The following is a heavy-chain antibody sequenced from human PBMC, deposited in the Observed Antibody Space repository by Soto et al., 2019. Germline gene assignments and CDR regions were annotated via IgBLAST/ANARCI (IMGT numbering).Heavy chain of an antibody. CDR1: GYTFTSYG. J-gene: IGHJ4*02. CDR2: ISAYNGNT. Sequence: ASVKVSCKASGYTFTSYGISWVRQAPGQGLEWMGWISAYNGNTNYAQKLQGRVTMTTDTSTSTAYMELRSLRSDDTAVYYCARDLLGCSSTSCYWGPLDYWGQGTLVTVSS. D-gene: IGHD2-2*01. V-gene: IGHV1-18*01. CDR3: ARDLLGCSSTSCYWGPLDY.